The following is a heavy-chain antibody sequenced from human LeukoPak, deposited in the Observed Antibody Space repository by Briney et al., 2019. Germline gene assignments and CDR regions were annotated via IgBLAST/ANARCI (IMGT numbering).Heavy chain of an antibody. Sequence: GGSLRLSCAASGFTFSSYGMSWVRQAPGKGLEWVSAISGSGGSTYYADSVKGRFTISRDNFKNTLYLQMNSLRAEDTAVYYCARGTLSIVLVTSLLYWGQGTLVTVSS. CDR3: ARGTLSIVLVTSLLY. D-gene: IGHD2-21*02. CDR1: GFTFSSYG. J-gene: IGHJ4*02. V-gene: IGHV3-23*01. CDR2: ISGSGGST.